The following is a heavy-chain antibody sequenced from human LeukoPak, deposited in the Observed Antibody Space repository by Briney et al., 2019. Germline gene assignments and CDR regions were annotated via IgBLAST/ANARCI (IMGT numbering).Heavy chain of an antibody. CDR2: IQTSDT. CDR1: GASISTYY. Sequence: TLETLSLTCSVSGASISTYYWTWIRQRAGKGLEWIGRIQTSDTNYNPSLKSRVTMSVDTSKNQFSLRLSSVTAADTAVYYCARDYSSGSYYGYADYWGQGTLVTVSS. V-gene: IGHV4-4*07. CDR3: ARDYSSGSYYGYADY. D-gene: IGHD3-10*01. J-gene: IGHJ4*02.